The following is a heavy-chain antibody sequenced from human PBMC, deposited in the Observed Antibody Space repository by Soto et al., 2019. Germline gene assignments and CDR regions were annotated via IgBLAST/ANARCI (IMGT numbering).Heavy chain of an antibody. Sequence: VASVKVSCKAPGYTFTSYGISWVRQAPGQGLEWMGWISAYNGNTNYAQKLQGRVTTTTDTSTSTAYMELRSLRSDDTAVYYCAREPMTTVPINKVTRRYDYWGQGTLVTVSS. CDR1: GYTFTSYG. CDR2: ISAYNGNT. D-gene: IGHD4-4*01. J-gene: IGHJ4*02. CDR3: AREPMTTVPINKVTRRYDY. V-gene: IGHV1-18*01.